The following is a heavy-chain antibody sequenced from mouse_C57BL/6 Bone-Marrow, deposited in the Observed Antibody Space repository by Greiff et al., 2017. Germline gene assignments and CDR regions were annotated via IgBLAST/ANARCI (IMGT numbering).Heavy chain of an antibody. CDR3: ARDYGSSYPYYAMDY. Sequence: QVQLKESGPGLVQPSQSLSITCTVSGFSLTSYGVHWVRQSPGKGLEWLGVIWSGGSTDYNAAFISRLSISKDNSKSQVFFKMNSLQADDTAIYYCARDYGSSYPYYAMDYWGQGTSVTVSS. CDR1: GFSLTSYG. J-gene: IGHJ4*01. CDR2: IWSGGST. D-gene: IGHD1-1*01. V-gene: IGHV2-2*01.